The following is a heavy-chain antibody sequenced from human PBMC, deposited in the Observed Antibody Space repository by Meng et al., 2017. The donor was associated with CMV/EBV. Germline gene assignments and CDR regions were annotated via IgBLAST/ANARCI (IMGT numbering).Heavy chain of an antibody. J-gene: IGHJ6*02. Sequence: GGSLRLSCAASGFPFSDYYMSWIRQAPGKGLEWVSYISSIGSTIYYSDSVKGRFTISRDNAKNSLYLQMNSLRAEDTAVYYCARDRDGNYRYYYGLDVWGQGTTVTVSS. CDR1: GFPFSDYY. V-gene: IGHV3-11*01. D-gene: IGHD4-11*01. CDR3: ARDRDGNYRYYYGLDV. CDR2: ISSIGSTI.